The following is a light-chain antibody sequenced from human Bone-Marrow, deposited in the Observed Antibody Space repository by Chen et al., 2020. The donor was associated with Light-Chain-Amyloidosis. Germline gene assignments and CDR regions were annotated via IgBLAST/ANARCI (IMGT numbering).Light chain of an antibody. CDR3: QQRSDWPRT. CDR1: QSVSSH. Sequence: EIVLTQSPATLSLSPGERATLSCRASQSVSSHLDGYQQKPGQAPRLLIYDASNRATGTPARFSGPRSGTDFTLTINSLEPEDFAVYYCQQRSDWPRTFGQGTKVEIK. CDR2: DAS. V-gene: IGKV3-11*01. J-gene: IGKJ1*01.